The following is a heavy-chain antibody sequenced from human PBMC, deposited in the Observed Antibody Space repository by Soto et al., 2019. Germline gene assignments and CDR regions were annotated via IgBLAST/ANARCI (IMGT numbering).Heavy chain of an antibody. V-gene: IGHV3-30-3*01. J-gene: IGHJ4*02. CDR3: ARGHYDFWRESDY. CDR1: GFTFSSYA. Sequence: VQLVESGGGVVQPGRSLRLSCAASGFTFSSYAMHWVRQAPGKGLEWVAVISYDGSNKYYADSVKGRFTISRDNSKNTLYLQMNSLRAEDTAVYYCARGHYDFWRESDYWGQGTLVTVSS. D-gene: IGHD3-3*01. CDR2: ISYDGSNK.